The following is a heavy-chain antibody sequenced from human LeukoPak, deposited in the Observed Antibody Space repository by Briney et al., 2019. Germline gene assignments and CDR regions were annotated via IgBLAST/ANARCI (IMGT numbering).Heavy chain of an antibody. D-gene: IGHD3-3*01. CDR2: IYHSGST. Sequence: SQTLSLTCTVSGSSISSGGYYWSWIRQPPGKGLEWIGYIYHSGSTYYNPSLKSRVTISVDRSKNQFSLKLSSVTAADTAVYYCARGSHDFWSGSPDYWGQGTLVTVSS. J-gene: IGHJ4*02. CDR1: GSSISSGGYY. V-gene: IGHV4-30-2*01. CDR3: ARGSHDFWSGSPDY.